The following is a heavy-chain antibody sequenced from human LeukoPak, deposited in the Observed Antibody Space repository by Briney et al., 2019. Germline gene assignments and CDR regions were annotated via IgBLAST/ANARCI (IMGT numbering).Heavy chain of an antibody. CDR2: MNPNSGNT. V-gene: IGHV1-8*02. CDR3: ARVRSGSYPDY. D-gene: IGHD1-26*01. CDR1: GDTFSSYT. J-gene: IGHJ4*02. Sequence: ASVKVSCKASGDTFSSYTITWVRQAPGQGLEWMGWMNPNSGNTGYAQKFQGRVTMTRNTSISTAYMELSSLRSEDTAVYYCARVRSGSYPDYWGQGTLVTVSS.